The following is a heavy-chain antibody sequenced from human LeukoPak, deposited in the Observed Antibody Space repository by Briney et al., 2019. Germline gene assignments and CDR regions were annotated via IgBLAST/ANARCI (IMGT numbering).Heavy chain of an antibody. CDR1: GDSVSSLHSY. CDR3: ARWNYYDSSDTYYFDY. D-gene: IGHD3-22*01. V-gene: IGHV4-61*01. J-gene: IGHJ4*02. Sequence: PSETLSLSCSVSGDSVSSLHSYWTWIRQPPGKGLEWIGYISYSGNTNYNPSLKSRVTISVDTSKNQFSLKLSSVTAADTAVYYCARWNYYDSSDTYYFDYWGQGTLVTVSS. CDR2: ISYSGNT.